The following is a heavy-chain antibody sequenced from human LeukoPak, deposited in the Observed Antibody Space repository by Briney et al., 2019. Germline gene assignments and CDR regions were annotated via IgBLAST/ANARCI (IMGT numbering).Heavy chain of an antibody. Sequence: GESLKISCKGSGYRFTNYWIGWVRQMPGRGLEWMGIIYPADSDIRYSPSLQGQITISSDKSLITAYLQWSSLKASDTAMYYCARLEGAGTYFDYWGQGTLVSVSS. D-gene: IGHD3-10*01. CDR3: ARLEGAGTYFDY. V-gene: IGHV5-51*01. J-gene: IGHJ4*02. CDR1: GYRFTNYW. CDR2: IYPADSDI.